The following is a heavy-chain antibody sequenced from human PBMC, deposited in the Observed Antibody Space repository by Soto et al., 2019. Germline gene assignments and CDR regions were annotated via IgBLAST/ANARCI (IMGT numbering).Heavy chain of an antibody. Sequence: GASVKVSCKVSGYTLNEVAMHWVRHAPGKGLEWLGGFDPDEAETIYAQHFQGRVTMTEDTSTDTVYMELSSLRSEDTALYFCTTYHGDYNFDHWGQGTLVTVSS. CDR3: TTYHGDYNFDH. J-gene: IGHJ5*02. CDR1: GYTLNEVA. CDR2: FDPDEAET. V-gene: IGHV1-24*01. D-gene: IGHD4-17*01.